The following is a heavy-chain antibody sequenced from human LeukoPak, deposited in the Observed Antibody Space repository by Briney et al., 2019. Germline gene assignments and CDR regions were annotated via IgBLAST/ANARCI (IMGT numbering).Heavy chain of an antibody. Sequence: PGGSLRLSCAASGFTVSSNYMSWVRQAPGKGLEWVSVIYSGGSTYYADSVKGRFTISRDNSKNTLYLQMNSLRAEDTAVYYCARDKSGVTPGTTDAFDIWGQGTMVTVSS. CDR2: IYSGGST. J-gene: IGHJ3*02. D-gene: IGHD4-23*01. CDR3: ARDKSGVTPGTTDAFDI. V-gene: IGHV3-53*01. CDR1: GFTVSSNY.